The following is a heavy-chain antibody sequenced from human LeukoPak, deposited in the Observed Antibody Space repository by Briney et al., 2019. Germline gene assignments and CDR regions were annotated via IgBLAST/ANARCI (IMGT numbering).Heavy chain of an antibody. J-gene: IGHJ5*02. Sequence: SQTLSLTCAISGDSVSSNSATWNWIRQSPSRGLEWLGRTSYSSKWYNDYAVSVKSRITINPDTSKNQFSLQLNSVTPEDTAVYYCARDPGLFDCSSTSCRGANWFDPWGQGTLVTVSS. V-gene: IGHV6-1*01. CDR2: TSYSSKWYN. D-gene: IGHD2-2*01. CDR3: ARDPGLFDCSSTSCRGANWFDP. CDR1: GDSVSSNSAT.